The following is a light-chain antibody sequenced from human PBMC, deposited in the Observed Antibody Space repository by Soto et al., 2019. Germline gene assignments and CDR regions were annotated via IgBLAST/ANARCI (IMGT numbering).Light chain of an antibody. CDR3: QHYGGSPLYT. V-gene: IGKV3-20*01. CDR2: GAS. J-gene: IGKJ2*01. CDR1: QSVRSNY. Sequence: EIVLTQSPGTLSLSPGEGATLSCRASQSVRSNYLAWYQQKPGQAPRLLIYGASSRATGIPDRFSGSGSGTDFPLTISRLEPEDFAVYYCQHYGGSPLYTFGQGTKLEIK.